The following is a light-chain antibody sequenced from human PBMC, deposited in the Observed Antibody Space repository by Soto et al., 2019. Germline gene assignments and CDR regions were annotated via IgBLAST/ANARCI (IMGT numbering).Light chain of an antibody. V-gene: IGKV1-17*01. CDR2: AAS. J-gene: IGKJ1*01. CDR3: LQHKTYPQT. Sequence: IRMTQCPSSMCGSXGDRVIINCRASKDIRIVLGWYQQKPGKAPKRXXYAASSLQHGGPSRFSGSGSVTEFTRTISSLQPEDFATYFGLQHKTYPQTFGQGTKVDIK. CDR1: KDIRIV.